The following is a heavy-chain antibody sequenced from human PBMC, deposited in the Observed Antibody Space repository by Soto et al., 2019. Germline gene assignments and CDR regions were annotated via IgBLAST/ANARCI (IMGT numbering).Heavy chain of an antibody. Sequence: QVQLQESGPGLVKPSQTLSLTCTVSGGSISSGDYYWSWIRQPPGKGLEWIGYMYYSVNAYYNPSLKSRVTISVDTSKNQFSLNLNSVTAADTAVYYCARKGRNGSGSAPFGWFDPWGQGTLVSVSS. J-gene: IGHJ5*02. CDR2: MYYSVNA. V-gene: IGHV4-30-4*01. CDR1: GGSISSGDYY. CDR3: ARKGRNGSGSAPFGWFDP. D-gene: IGHD3-10*01.